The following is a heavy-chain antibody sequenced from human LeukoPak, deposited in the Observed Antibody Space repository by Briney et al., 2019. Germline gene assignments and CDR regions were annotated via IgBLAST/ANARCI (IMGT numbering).Heavy chain of an antibody. CDR1: GGSISSYY. CDR2: IYYSGST. Sequence: PSETLSLTCTVSGGSISSYYWSWIRQPPGKGLEWIGYIYYSGSTSYNPSLKSRATISVDTSKSQLSLKLSSVTAADTAVYYCARSPPPYGRHDYWGQGTLVTVSS. D-gene: IGHD1-26*01. CDR3: ARSPPPYGRHDY. J-gene: IGHJ4*02. V-gene: IGHV4-59*08.